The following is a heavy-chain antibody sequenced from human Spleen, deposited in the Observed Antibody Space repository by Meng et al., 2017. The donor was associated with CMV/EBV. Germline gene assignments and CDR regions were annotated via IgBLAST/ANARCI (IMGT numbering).Heavy chain of an antibody. Sequence: GESLKISCAASGITFSNYAMSWVRQAPGKGLEWVAGISGSGGSTYYADSVKGRFTISRDNSKNTLYLQMNSLRAEDTAVYYCAKDHPTLGIYFDYWGQGTLVTVSS. V-gene: IGHV3-23*01. CDR2: ISGSGGST. J-gene: IGHJ4*02. D-gene: IGHD3-3*02. CDR3: AKDHPTLGIYFDY. CDR1: GITFSNYA.